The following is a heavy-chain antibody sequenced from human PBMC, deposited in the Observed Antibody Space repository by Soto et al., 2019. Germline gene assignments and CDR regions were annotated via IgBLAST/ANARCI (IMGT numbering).Heavy chain of an antibody. J-gene: IGHJ4*02. V-gene: IGHV3-23*01. CDR3: AKGTDCSGGSCYSPRSY. CDR2: ISDSGGST. CDR1: GFTFSSYA. Sequence: EVQLLESGGGLVQPGGSLRLSCAASGFTFSSYAMNWVRQAPGKGLEWVSAISDSGGSTYYADSVNADSVKGRFTISRDNSKNTLYLQMNNLRAEDTAIYYCAKGTDCSGGSCYSPRSYWGQGTLVTVSS. D-gene: IGHD2-15*01.